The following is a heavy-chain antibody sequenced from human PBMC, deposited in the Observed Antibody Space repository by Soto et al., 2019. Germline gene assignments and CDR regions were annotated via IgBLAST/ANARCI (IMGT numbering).Heavy chain of an antibody. J-gene: IGHJ4*02. Sequence: GGSLRLSCAASGFSFNTYSMNWVRQAPGKGLEWVSSISSSSSYINYANSVKGRFTISRDNAKNSLYLQMNSLRAEDTAVYYCARETFGESLSWGQGALVTVSS. V-gene: IGHV3-21*04. D-gene: IGHD3-10*01. CDR1: GFSFNTYS. CDR3: ARETFGESLS. CDR2: ISSSSSYI.